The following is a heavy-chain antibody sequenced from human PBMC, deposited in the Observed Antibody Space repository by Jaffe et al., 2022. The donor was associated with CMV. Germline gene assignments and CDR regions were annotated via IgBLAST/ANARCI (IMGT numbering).Heavy chain of an antibody. CDR3: ARINPRHTYYYYYYMDV. CDR1: GGSISSSSYY. V-gene: IGHV4-39*01. CDR2: IYYSGST. Sequence: QLQLQESGPGLVKPSETLSLTCTVSGGSISSSSYYWGWIRQPPGKGLEWIGSIYYSGSTYYNPSLKSRVTISVDTSKNQFSLKLSSVTAADTAVYYCARINPRHTYYYYYYMDVWGKGTTVTVSS. J-gene: IGHJ6*03.